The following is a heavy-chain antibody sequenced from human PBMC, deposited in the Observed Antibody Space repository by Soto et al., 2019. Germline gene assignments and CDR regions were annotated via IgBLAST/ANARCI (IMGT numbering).Heavy chain of an antibody. CDR3: ARVPDY. J-gene: IGHJ4*02. CDR1: GGPFRCYY. Sequence: PAETLSLTCSVYGGPFRCYYWTWIRQPPGTGLGWIGEINHSGSTNYNPSLKSRVTISIDRSKNQFSLKLSSVTAADTAVYYCARVPDYWGQGILVTVS. V-gene: IGHV4-34*01. D-gene: IGHD2-2*01. CDR2: INHSGST.